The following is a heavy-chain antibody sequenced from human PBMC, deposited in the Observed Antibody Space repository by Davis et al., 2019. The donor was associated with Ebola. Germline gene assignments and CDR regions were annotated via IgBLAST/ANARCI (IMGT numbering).Heavy chain of an antibody. CDR1: EYTFTGYY. V-gene: IGHV1-69*13. J-gene: IGHJ4*02. CDR2: IIPVSGIP. D-gene: IGHD3-10*01. CDR3: ARERYRDGSDYFFEQSH. Sequence: SVKVSCKASEYTFTGYYLHWVRQAPGQGLDWMGGIIPVSGIPKYAQKFQGRVTITADESTSTVYMELSSLRSEDTAVYYCARERYRDGSDYFFEQSHWGQGTLVTVSS.